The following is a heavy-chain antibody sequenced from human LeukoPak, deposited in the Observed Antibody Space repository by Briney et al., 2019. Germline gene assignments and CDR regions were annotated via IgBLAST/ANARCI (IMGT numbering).Heavy chain of an antibody. CDR3: ARVHITMVRGVIITYYFDY. D-gene: IGHD3-10*01. V-gene: IGHV4-34*01. CDR2: INHSGST. CDR1: GGSFSGYY. Sequence: SETLSLTCAVYGGSFSGYYWSWIRQPPGKGLEWIGEINHSGSTNYNPSLKSRATISVDTSKNQFSLKLSSVTAADTAVYYCARVHITMVRGVIITYYFDYWGQGTLVTVSS. J-gene: IGHJ4*02.